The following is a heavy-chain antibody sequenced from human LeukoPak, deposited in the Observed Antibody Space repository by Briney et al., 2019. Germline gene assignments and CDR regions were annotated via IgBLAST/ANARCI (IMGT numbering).Heavy chain of an antibody. V-gene: IGHV4-59*08. J-gene: IGHJ4*02. CDR1: GGSISSYY. Sequence: PSETLSLTCTVSGGSISSYYWSWLRQPPGKGLEWIGYYSGSTNYNPSLKSRVTISVDTSKNQFSLKLSSVTAADTAVYYCARLFYSNGPDYWGQGTLVTVSS. CDR2: YSGST. D-gene: IGHD6-19*01. CDR3: ARLFYSNGPDY.